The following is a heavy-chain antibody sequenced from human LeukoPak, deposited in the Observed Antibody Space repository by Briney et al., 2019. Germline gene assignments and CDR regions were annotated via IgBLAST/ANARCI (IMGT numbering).Heavy chain of an antibody. CDR2: IYDNGDT. J-gene: IGHJ6*03. V-gene: IGHV3-53*01. Sequence: PGGSLRLSCAASGLTVSSNYMSWVRQIPGKGLEWVSVIYDNGDTYYADSVTGRFTISRDNSRNTMYLQMNSLRAEDTAVYYCARDVLPAAGQIGPRYYMDVWGKGTTVTVSS. CDR1: GLTVSSNY. CDR3: ARDVLPAAGQIGPRYYMDV. D-gene: IGHD6-13*01.